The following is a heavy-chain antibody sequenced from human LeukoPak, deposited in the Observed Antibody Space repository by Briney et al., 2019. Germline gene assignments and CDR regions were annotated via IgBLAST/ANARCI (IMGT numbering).Heavy chain of an antibody. V-gene: IGHV3-7*01. Sequence: PGGSLRLSCAASGFTVSSNYMSWVRQAPGKGLEWVANIKQDGSEKYYVDSVKGRFTISRDNAKNSLYLQMNSLRAEDTAVYYCARDSSSWSYYYYMDVWGKGTTVTVSS. CDR2: IKQDGSEK. J-gene: IGHJ6*03. D-gene: IGHD6-13*01. CDR1: GFTVSSNY. CDR3: ARDSSSWSYYYYMDV.